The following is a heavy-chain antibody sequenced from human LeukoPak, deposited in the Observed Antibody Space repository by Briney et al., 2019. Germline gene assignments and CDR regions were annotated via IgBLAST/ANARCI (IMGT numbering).Heavy chain of an antibody. CDR1: GGSISSYY. CDR2: IYTSGST. CDR3: ASGGEYSSSWYGAIYYYYYMDV. V-gene: IGHV4-4*09. D-gene: IGHD6-13*01. J-gene: IGHJ6*03. Sequence: SETLSLTCTVSGGSISSYYWSWIRQPPGKGLEWIGYIYTSGSTNYNPSLKSRVTISVDTSKNQFSLKLSSVTAADTAVYYCASGGEYSSSWYGAIYYYYYMDVWGKGTTVTVSS.